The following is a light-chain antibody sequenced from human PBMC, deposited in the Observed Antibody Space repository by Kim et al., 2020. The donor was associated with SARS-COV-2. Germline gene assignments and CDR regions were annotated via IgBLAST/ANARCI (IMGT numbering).Light chain of an antibody. Sequence: PGESATPSCRASHNVGSSLAWYQQTHGQAPRLLIYDAAMRAAGIPDRFSGSGSGTDFTLTIGSLAPEDFAIYYFQQRGSWPPALTFGGGTKVDIK. CDR2: DAA. CDR3: QQRGSWPPALT. V-gene: IGKV3-11*01. CDR1: HNVGSS. J-gene: IGKJ4*01.